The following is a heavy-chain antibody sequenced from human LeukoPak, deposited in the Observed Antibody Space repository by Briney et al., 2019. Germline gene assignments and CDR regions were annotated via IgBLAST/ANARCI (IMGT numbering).Heavy chain of an antibody. V-gene: IGHV1-18*01. CDR1: GYTFTSYG. CDR2: ISAYNGNT. CDR3: ARIAHNPPMVRGVIDY. Sequence: ASVKVSCKASGYTFTSYGISWVRQAPGQGLEWMGWISAYNGNTNYAQKLQGRVTMTTDTSTSTAYMELRSLRSDDTAVYYCARIAHNPPMVRGVIDYWGQGTLVTVSP. D-gene: IGHD3-10*01. J-gene: IGHJ4*02.